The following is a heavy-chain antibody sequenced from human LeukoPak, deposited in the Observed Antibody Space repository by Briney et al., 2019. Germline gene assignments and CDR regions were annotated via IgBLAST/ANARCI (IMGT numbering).Heavy chain of an antibody. Sequence: GGSLRLSCAASGFTFSSYAMHWVRQAPGKGLEWVAVISYDGSNKYYADSVKGRFTISRDNSKNTLYLQMNSLRAEDTAVYYCVGLTIPDYWGQGTLVTVSS. J-gene: IGHJ4*02. CDR1: GFTFSSYA. D-gene: IGHD1-14*01. V-gene: IGHV3-30*04. CDR2: ISYDGSNK. CDR3: VGLTIPDY.